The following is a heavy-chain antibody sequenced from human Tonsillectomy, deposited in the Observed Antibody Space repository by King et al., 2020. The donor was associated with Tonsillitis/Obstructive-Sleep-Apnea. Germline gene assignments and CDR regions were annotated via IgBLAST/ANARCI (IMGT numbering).Heavy chain of an antibody. V-gene: IGHV4-34*01. CDR3: AAGTYYFDY. Sequence: HVQLQQWGAGLLKPSETLSLTCAVYGGSFSDYYWSWIRQPPGKGLEWIGEINHSGSTNYNPSLKSRVTISVDTSKNQFSLKLSSVTAADTAVYYCAAGTYYFDYWGPGTLVTVSS. CDR1: GGSFSDYY. D-gene: IGHD6-13*01. CDR2: INHSGST. J-gene: IGHJ4*02.